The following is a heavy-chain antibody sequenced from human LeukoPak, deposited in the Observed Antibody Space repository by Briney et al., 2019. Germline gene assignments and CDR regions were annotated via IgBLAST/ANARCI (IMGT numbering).Heavy chain of an antibody. CDR3: ARHRYGSDSSCFAF. V-gene: IGHV4-34*01. J-gene: IGHJ4*02. Sequence: PSETLSLTCAVYGGSFSGYFWAWIRQSPEKGLELIGEITHSGDTNYNPSLKSRVTISVDTSKNQFSLNLNSVAAADTAIYYCARHRYGSDSSCFAFWGQGTLVTVSS. CDR1: GGSFSGYF. CDR2: ITHSGDT. D-gene: IGHD3-22*01.